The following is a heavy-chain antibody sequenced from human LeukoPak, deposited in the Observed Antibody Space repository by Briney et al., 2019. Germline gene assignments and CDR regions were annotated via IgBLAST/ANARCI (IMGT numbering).Heavy chain of an antibody. CDR2: IYYSGST. CDR1: GASISSYY. J-gene: IGHJ4*02. D-gene: IGHD3-22*01. CDR3: ARHNYYDGSGYSFIGY. V-gene: IGHV4-59*08. Sequence: SETLSLTCTVSGASISSYYWSWIRQPPGRGLEWLWYIYYSGSTNYNPSLKSRVTISVDTSKNQFSLKLSSVTAADTAVYYCARHNYYDGSGYSFIGYWGQGSLVTVSS.